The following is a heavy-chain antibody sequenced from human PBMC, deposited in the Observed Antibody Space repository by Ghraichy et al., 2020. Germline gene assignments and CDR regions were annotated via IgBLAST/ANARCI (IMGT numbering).Heavy chain of an antibody. CDR3: ARRSRAGTWSYYFDY. V-gene: IGHV1-69*13. Sequence: SVKVSCKASGGTFSSYAISWVRQAPGQGLEWMGGIIPIFGTANYAQKFQGRVTITADESTSTAYMELSSLRSEDTAVYYCARRSRAGTWSYYFDYWGQGTLVTVSS. D-gene: IGHD6-19*01. CDR1: GGTFSSYA. J-gene: IGHJ4*02. CDR2: IIPIFGTA.